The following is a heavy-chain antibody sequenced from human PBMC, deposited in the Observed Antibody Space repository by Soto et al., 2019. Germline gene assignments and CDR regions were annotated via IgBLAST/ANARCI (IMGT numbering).Heavy chain of an antibody. CDR3: AKHYYDSSGSIGALGY. J-gene: IGHJ4*02. V-gene: IGHV4-31*03. CDR1: GGSISSGGYY. CDR2: IYYSGST. D-gene: IGHD3-22*01. Sequence: SETLSLTCTVSGGSISSGGYYWSWIRQHPGKGLEWIGYIYYSGSTYYNPSLKSRVTISVDTSKNQFSLKLSSVTAADTAVYYCAKHYYDSSGSIGALGYWGPGKRGTVSS.